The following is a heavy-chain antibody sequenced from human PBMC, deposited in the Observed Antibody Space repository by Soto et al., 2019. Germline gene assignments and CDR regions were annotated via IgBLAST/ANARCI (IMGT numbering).Heavy chain of an antibody. CDR1: GFTVSSTNY. CDR2: IYSGGTT. Sequence: EVQVVESGGGLIQPGGSLRLSCVVSGFTVSSTNYMSWVRQARGKGLEWVSVIYSGGTTFYADSVKGRFTISRDNSKNPLYLQMNRLIAEDTAVYYCHGYCYWGQGTLGTVSS. V-gene: IGHV3-53*01. D-gene: IGHD5-18*01. J-gene: IGHJ4*02. CDR3: HGYCY.